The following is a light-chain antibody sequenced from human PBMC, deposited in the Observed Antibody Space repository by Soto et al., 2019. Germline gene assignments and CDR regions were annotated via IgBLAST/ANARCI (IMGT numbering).Light chain of an antibody. J-gene: IGKJ4*01. CDR3: QQANSFPLT. CDR1: QGINKW. CDR2: AAS. Sequence: DIQMTQSPSSVSAAVGDRVTITCRASQGINKWLAWYQQKPGKAPQLLISAASTLRSGVPSRFSGSGSGTDFILTISNLQPEDFATSFCQQANSFPLTFGGGTKVDIK. V-gene: IGKV1-12*01.